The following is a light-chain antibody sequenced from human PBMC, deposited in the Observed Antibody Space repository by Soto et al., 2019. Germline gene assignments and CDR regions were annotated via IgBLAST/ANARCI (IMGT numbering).Light chain of an antibody. CDR3: LQYTTYWT. V-gene: IGKV1-5*03. Sequence: DIQMTQSPSTLSASVGDRVTITCRASQNINSWLAWYQQKPGKAPTLLIYKASNLESGVPSRFSGSGSGTELALTRRSLHPDYFATHSCLQYTTYWTCGQGPQVEIK. J-gene: IGKJ1*01. CDR2: KAS. CDR1: QNINSW.